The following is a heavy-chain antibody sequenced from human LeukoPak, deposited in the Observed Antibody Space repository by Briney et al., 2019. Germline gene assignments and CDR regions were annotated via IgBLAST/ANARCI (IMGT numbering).Heavy chain of an antibody. Sequence: PGGSLRLSCAASGFTFSSYAMSWVRQAPGEGLEWVSAISGSGGSTYYADSVKGRFTISRDNSKNTLYLQMNSLRAEDTAVYYCAKDLARPTPHMITFGGVIVDTALDYWGQGTLVTVSS. V-gene: IGHV3-23*01. CDR1: GFTFSSYA. CDR3: AKDLARPTPHMITFGGVIVDTALDY. J-gene: IGHJ4*02. D-gene: IGHD3-16*02. CDR2: ISGSGGST.